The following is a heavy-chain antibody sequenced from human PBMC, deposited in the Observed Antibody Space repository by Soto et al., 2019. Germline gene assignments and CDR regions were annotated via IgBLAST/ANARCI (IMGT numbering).Heavy chain of an antibody. V-gene: IGHV1-69*04. CDR1: GGTFSSYT. D-gene: IGHD2-2*01. J-gene: IGHJ3*02. CDR3: AREPCSSTSCPRWRAFDI. Sequence: SVKVSCKASGGTFSSYTISWVRQAPGQGLEWMGRIIPILGIANYAQKFQGRVTITADKSTSTAYMELSSLRSEDTAVYYCAREPCSSTSCPRWRAFDIWGQGTMVTVSS. CDR2: IIPILGIA.